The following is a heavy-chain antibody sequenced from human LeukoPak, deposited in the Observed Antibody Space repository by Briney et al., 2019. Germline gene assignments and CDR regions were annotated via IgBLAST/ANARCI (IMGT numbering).Heavy chain of an antibody. Sequence: GGSLRLSCAASGFTFSSYSMNWVRQAPGKWLELVSSISSISSYIYYADSVQGRFTISRDNAKNSLYLQMNSLRDEDTAVYYCARDGTLYCRNGVCPDYWGQGTLVTVSS. CDR1: GFTFSSYS. J-gene: IGHJ4*02. D-gene: IGHD2-8*01. CDR3: ARDGTLYCRNGVCPDY. V-gene: IGHV3-21*01. CDR2: ISSISSYI.